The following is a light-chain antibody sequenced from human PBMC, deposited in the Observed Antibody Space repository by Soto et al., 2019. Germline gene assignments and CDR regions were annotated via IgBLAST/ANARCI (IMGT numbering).Light chain of an antibody. CDR3: QQFKNFPPIT. J-gene: IGKJ5*01. V-gene: IGKV1D-13*01. Sequence: AIQLTQSPSSLSASVGDRVTITCRAGQGINSALAWYQQKPGKPPNLLIYDASTLHSGVPSRFSGSGSGTDFTLTISSLQPEDVATYYCQQFKNFPPITFGQGTRLEI. CDR1: QGINSA. CDR2: DAS.